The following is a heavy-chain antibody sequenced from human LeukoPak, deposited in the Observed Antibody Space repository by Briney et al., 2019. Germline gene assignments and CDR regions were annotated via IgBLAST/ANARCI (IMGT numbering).Heavy chain of an antibody. Sequence: PGGSLRLSCVASGFTSSNYGMHWVRQAPGKGLEWVAFIRYDGNYKYYADSVKGRFTISRDNSKNTLYLQMNSLRAEDTAVYYCARVDPSGSYFYYDSSGYYNTRPKNYYYYGMDVWGQGTTVTVSS. D-gene: IGHD3-22*01. CDR1: GFTSSNYG. J-gene: IGHJ6*02. CDR3: ARVDPSGSYFYYDSSGYYNTRPKNYYYYGMDV. CDR2: IRYDGNYK. V-gene: IGHV3-30*02.